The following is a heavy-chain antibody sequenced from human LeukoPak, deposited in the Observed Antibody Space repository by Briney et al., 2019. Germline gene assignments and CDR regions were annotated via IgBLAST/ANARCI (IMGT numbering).Heavy chain of an antibody. V-gene: IGHV3-23*01. J-gene: IGHJ4*02. CDR2: ISATADTT. CDR3: AKLGGYYGSGREYYFNY. Sequence: PGGSLRLSCAASGFTFSDYAMGWVRQAPGRGLEWVSAISATADTTYYADSVKGRFTISRDNSKNTLFLQMNSLRAEDTAIYYCAKLGGYYGSGREYYFNYWGQGTLVTVSS. D-gene: IGHD3-10*01. CDR1: GFTFSDYA.